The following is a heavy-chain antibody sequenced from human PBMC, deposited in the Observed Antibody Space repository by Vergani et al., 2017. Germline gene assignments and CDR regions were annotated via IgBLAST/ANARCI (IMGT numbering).Heavy chain of an antibody. CDR3: ARQAGVFFPGWFDP. V-gene: IGHV4-59*01. Sequence: QVQLQESGPGLVKPSETLSLTCTVSGGSISSYYWSWIRQPPGKGLEWIGYIYYSGSTNYNPSLTRRVTISVDTSKNQFSLKLSSVTAADTAVYYCARQAGVFFPGWFDPWGQGTLVTVSS. CDR2: IYYSGST. CDR1: GGSISSYY. D-gene: IGHD2/OR15-2a*01. J-gene: IGHJ5*02.